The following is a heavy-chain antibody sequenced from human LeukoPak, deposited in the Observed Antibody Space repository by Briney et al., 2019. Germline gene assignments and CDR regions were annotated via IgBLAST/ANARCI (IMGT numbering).Heavy chain of an antibody. J-gene: IGHJ3*02. CDR2: MYHSGST. CDR1: GYPISSGHF. D-gene: IGHD1-1*01. Sequence: PSETLSLTCAVSGYPISSGHFWGWIRQPPGKGLEWIGSMYHSGSTYFNPSLKSRVTISVDTSKNQFSLTLSSVTAADTAVYFCARVSGSGTALDAFDIWGQGTMVIVSS. V-gene: IGHV4-38-2*01. CDR3: ARVSGSGTALDAFDI.